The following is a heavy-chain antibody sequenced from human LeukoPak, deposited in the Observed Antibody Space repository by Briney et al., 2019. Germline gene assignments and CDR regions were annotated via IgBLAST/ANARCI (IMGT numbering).Heavy chain of an antibody. CDR1: GFTFSSYN. V-gene: IGHV3-21*01. J-gene: IGHJ3*02. CDR3: ARGGRDAFDI. D-gene: IGHD6-25*01. Sequence: GXXLRLSCAASGFTFSSYNMNWVRQAPGKGLEWVSFISSSSIYISYADSMKGRFTISRDNAKNSLYLQMNSLRAEDTAVYYCARGGRDAFDIWGQGTMVTVSS. CDR2: ISSSSIYI.